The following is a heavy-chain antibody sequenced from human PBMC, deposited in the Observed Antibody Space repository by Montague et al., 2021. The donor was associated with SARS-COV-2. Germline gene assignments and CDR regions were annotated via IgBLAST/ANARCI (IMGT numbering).Heavy chain of an antibody. CDR1: GGSITGFS. V-gene: IGHV4-4*07. Sequence: SETLSLTCAVSGGSITGFSWSWVRQPAGKGLEWIGRVTTSGTTNYSPSLRSRVTMSVDTSKNRFSLNLNSVTAADTAIYYCARTPTRPLSLDSWGQGALVTVSS. CDR3: ARTPTRPLSLDS. D-gene: IGHD6-6*01. CDR2: VTTSGTT. J-gene: IGHJ4*02.